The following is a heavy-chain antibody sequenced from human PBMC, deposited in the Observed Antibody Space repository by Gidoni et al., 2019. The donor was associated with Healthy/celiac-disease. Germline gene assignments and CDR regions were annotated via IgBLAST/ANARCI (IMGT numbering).Heavy chain of an antibody. CDR3: ARDGQPHYYDSSGGWFDP. J-gene: IGHJ5*02. V-gene: IGHV4-61*02. Sequence: QVQLQESGPGLVKPSQTLSLTCTVSGGSISSGSYYWSWIRQPAGKGLEWIGRIYTSGSTNYNPSLKSRVTISVDTSKNQFSLKLSSVTAADTAVYYCARDGQPHYYDSSGGWFDPWGQGTLVTVSS. D-gene: IGHD3-22*01. CDR1: GGSISSGSYY. CDR2: IYTSGST.